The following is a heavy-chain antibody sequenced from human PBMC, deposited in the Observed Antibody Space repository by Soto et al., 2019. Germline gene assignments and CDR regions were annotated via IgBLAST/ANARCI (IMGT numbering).Heavy chain of an antibody. CDR2: ISYRGST. CDR3: ARASPVVTDV. V-gene: IGHV4-30-4*01. J-gene: IGHJ6*02. D-gene: IGHD5-18*01. Sequence: QVQLQESGPGLVKPSQTLSLTCTVSGGSISRGDYYWSWIRQHPGQGLEWIGYISYRGSTYYNPSLKSRVTISVDTSKNQFSLKLSSVTAADTAVYYCARASPVVTDVWGQGTTVTVSS. CDR1: GGSISRGDYY.